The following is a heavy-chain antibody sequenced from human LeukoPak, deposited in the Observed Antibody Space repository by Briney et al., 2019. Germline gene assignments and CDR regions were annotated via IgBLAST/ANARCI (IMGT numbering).Heavy chain of an antibody. CDR1: GDSISSSTYY. J-gene: IGHJ4*02. CDR2: IYYSGST. Sequence: SETLSLTCAVSGDSISSSTYYWGWIRQPPGKGLEWIGSIYYSGSTYYNPSLKSRVTISVDTSKNQFSLSLSSVTAADRAVYYCARQTPLYGSGTYYIANWGQGTLVTVSS. D-gene: IGHD3-10*01. V-gene: IGHV4-39*01. CDR3: ARQTPLYGSGTYYIAN.